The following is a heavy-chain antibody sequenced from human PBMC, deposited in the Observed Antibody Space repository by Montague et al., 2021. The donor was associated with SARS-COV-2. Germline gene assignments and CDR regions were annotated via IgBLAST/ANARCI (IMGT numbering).Heavy chain of an antibody. Sequence: PALVKPTQTLTLTCTFSGFSLSTSGMCVSWIRQPPGKALEWLARIDWDDDKYYSTSLKTRLTISKDTSKNQVVLTMTNMDPVGTATYYCARTHYDILPGYYYDMGVWGQGTTVTVSS. J-gene: IGHJ6*02. D-gene: IGHD3-9*01. CDR3: ARTHYDILPGYYYDMGV. V-gene: IGHV2-70*11. CDR2: IDWDDDK. CDR1: GFSLSTSGMC.